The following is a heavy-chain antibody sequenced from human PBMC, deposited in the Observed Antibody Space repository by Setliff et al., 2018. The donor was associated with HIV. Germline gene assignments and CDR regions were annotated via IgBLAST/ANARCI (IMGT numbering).Heavy chain of an antibody. J-gene: IGHJ6*03. V-gene: IGHV4-38-2*01. CDR2: IYHSGTT. CDR1: GYSISSGHY. D-gene: IGHD5-12*01. Sequence: SETLSLTCAVSGYSISSGHYWGWIRQPPGKGLEWIGSIYHSGTTYDNPSLKSRVTISVDTSKNRFSLKLSSVTAADTAVYYCARHGAYEAYYDYMDVWGKGTTVTVSS. CDR3: ARHGAYEAYYDYMDV.